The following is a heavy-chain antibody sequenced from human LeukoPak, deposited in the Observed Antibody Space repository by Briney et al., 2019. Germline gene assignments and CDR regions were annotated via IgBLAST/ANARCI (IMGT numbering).Heavy chain of an antibody. V-gene: IGHV3-48*03. CDR2: ISSSAGTI. CDR3: ARTYYGSGSYYFDY. D-gene: IGHD3-10*01. CDR1: GFTFSSYE. J-gene: IGHJ4*02. Sequence: GGSLRLSCAASGFTFSSYEMNWVRQAPGKGLEWVSYISSSAGTIYYADSAKGRFTISRDNAKNSLYLQMNSLRAEDTAVYYCARTYYGSGSYYFDYWGQGTLVTVSS.